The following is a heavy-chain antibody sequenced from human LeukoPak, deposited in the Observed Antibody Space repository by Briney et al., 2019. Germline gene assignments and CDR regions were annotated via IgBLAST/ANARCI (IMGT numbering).Heavy chain of an antibody. V-gene: IGHV5-10-1*01. J-gene: IGHJ4*02. Sequence: GESLKISCKGSGYSFTTYWISWVRQMPGKGLEWMGRIDPSNSYTNYSPSFQGHVTISTDKSISTAYLQWSSPKASDTAMYYCARGYCTGGSCLDDYWGQGTLVTVSS. D-gene: IGHD2-15*01. CDR3: ARGYCTGGSCLDDY. CDR2: IDPSNSYT. CDR1: GYSFTTYW.